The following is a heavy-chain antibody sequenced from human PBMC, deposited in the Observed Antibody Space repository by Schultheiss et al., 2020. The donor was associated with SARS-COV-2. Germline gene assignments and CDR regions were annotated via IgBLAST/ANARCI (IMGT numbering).Heavy chain of an antibody. J-gene: IGHJ3*02. CDR3: ATPRSSSWYADAFDI. V-gene: IGHV3-7*03. CDR2: IKQDGSEK. Sequence: GESLKISCAASGLTLSNYWMSWVRQAPGKGLEWVANIKQDGSEKYYVDSVKGRFTISRDNAKNSLYLQMNSLRAEDTAVYYCATPRSSSWYADAFDIWGQGTMVTVSS. D-gene: IGHD6-13*01. CDR1: GLTLSNYW.